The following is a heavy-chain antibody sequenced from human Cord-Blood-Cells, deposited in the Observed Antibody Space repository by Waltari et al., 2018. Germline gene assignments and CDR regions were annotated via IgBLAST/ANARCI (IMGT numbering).Heavy chain of an antibody. CDR3: ARHSSSWYFDY. J-gene: IGHJ4*02. D-gene: IGHD6-13*01. CDR2: IYYSGST. V-gene: IGHV4-39*01. CDR1: GGSISSRSYY. Sequence: QLQLQESGPGLVKPSETLSLTCTVSGGSISSRSYYWGWIRQPPGKGLEWIGSIYYSGSTYYNPSLKSRVTISVDTSKNQFSLKLSSVTAADTAVYYCARHSSSWYFDYWGQGTLVTVSS.